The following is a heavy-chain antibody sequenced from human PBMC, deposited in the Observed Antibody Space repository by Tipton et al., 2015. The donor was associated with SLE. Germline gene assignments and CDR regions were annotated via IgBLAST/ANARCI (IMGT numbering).Heavy chain of an antibody. CDR1: GGSISSSSSYY. Sequence: TLSLTCAVYGGSISSSSSYYWAWIRQPPGKGVEWIGEINHRGSTNYNPSLKSRVTISVDTSKNQFSLKLRSVTAADTAVYYCARDSDYYYGMDVWGQGTTVTVSS. V-gene: IGHV4-34*01. CDR2: INHRGST. J-gene: IGHJ6*02. CDR3: ARDSDYYYGMDV. D-gene: IGHD2-15*01.